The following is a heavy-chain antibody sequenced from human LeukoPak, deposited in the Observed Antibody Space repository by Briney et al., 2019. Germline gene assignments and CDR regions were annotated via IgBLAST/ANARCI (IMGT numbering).Heavy chain of an antibody. J-gene: IGHJ4*02. D-gene: IGHD3-10*01. Sequence: SETLSLTCAVYGGSFSGYYWSWIRQPPGKGLEWIGEINHSGSTNYNPSLKSRVTMSLDTSKTQFSLKLTSVTAADTAVYFCARTLTHYDSRRTFDFWGQGTLVTVSS. V-gene: IGHV4-34*01. CDR1: GGSFSGYY. CDR2: INHSGST. CDR3: ARTLTHYDSRRTFDF.